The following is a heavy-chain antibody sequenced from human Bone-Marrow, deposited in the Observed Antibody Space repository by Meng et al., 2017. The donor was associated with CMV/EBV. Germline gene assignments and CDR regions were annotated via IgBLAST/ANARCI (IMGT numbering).Heavy chain of an antibody. CDR2: IIPIFGTA. Sequence: SVKVSCKASGGTFSSYAISWVRQAPGQGLEWMGGIIPIFGTANYAQKFQGRVTITTDESTSTAYMELSSLRSEDTAVYYCASRYCSSTSCFPWGQGTLVTVSS. CDR1: GGTFSSYA. J-gene: IGHJ5*02. CDR3: ASRYCSSTSCFP. D-gene: IGHD2-2*01. V-gene: IGHV1-69*05.